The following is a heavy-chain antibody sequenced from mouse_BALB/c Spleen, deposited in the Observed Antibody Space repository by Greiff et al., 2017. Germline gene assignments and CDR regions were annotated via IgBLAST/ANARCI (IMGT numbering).Heavy chain of an antibody. J-gene: IGHJ3*01. CDR1: GYSITSDYA. CDR2: ISYSGST. V-gene: IGHV3-2*02. CDR3: ARKRDYDYGWFAY. Sequence: EVKLQESGPGLVKPSQSLSLTCTVTGYSITSDYAWNWIRQFPGNKLEWMGYISYSGSTSYNPSLKSRISITRDTSKNQFFLQLNSVTTEDTATYYCARKRDYDYGWFAYWGQGTLVTVSA. D-gene: IGHD2-4*01.